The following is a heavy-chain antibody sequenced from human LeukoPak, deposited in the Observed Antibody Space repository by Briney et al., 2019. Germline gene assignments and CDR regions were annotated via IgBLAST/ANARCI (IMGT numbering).Heavy chain of an antibody. CDR3: AKSTYYDILTGYYMYYFDY. D-gene: IGHD3-9*01. Sequence: GGSLRLSCAASGFTFSSYAMSWVRQAPGKGLEWVSAISGSGGSTYYADSVKGRFTISRDNSKNTLYLQMNSLRAEDTAVYYCAKSTYYDILTGYYMYYFDYWGQGTLVTVSS. CDR2: ISGSGGST. J-gene: IGHJ4*02. V-gene: IGHV3-23*01. CDR1: GFTFSSYA.